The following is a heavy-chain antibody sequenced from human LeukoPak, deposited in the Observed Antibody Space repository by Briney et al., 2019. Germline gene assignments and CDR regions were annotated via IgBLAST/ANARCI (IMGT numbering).Heavy chain of an antibody. CDR1: GYSISSGYY. Sequence: KASETLSLTCTVSGYSISSGYYWGWIRQPPGKGLEWIGSIYHSGSTYYNPSLKSRVTISVDTSKNQFSLKLSSVTAADTAVYYCARSGIVGATSYFQHWGQGTLVTVSS. CDR3: ARSGIVGATSYFQH. CDR2: IYHSGST. D-gene: IGHD1-26*01. V-gene: IGHV4-38-2*02. J-gene: IGHJ1*01.